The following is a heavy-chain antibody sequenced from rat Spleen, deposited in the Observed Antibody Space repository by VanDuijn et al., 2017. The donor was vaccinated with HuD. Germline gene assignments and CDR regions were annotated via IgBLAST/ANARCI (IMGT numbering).Heavy chain of an antibody. V-gene: IGHV6-21*01. J-gene: IGHJ2*01. CDR1: GFTFSAYW. Sequence: EVKLEESGGGLVQPGMSVKLACTTSGFTFSAYWMEWVRQAPGKGLEWVAEIRNKANNYVTNYGKSVKGRFTISRDDSKSIVYLQMNSIRSEDTGIYYCTRGELDYWGQGVMVTVSS. CDR3: TRGELDY. D-gene: IGHD5-1*01. CDR2: IRNKANNYVT.